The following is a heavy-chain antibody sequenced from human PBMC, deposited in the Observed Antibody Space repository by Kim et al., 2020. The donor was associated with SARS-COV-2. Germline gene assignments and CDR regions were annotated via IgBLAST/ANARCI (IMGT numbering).Heavy chain of an antibody. CDR2: INHSGNT. CDR3: ARNDILTGYPPDY. J-gene: IGHJ4*02. CDR1: GGSFSSYY. V-gene: IGHV4-34*01. D-gene: IGHD3-9*01. Sequence: SETLSLTCAVYGGSFSSYYWSWIRQPPGKGLEWIGEINHSGNTNYNPSLKSRVTLSIDTSNNQLFLKVTSVTAAATAVYSCARNDILTGYPPDYWGQGT.